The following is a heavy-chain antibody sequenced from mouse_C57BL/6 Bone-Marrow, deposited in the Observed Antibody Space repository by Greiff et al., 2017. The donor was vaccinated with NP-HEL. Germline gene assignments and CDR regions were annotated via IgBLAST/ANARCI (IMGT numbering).Heavy chain of an antibody. J-gene: IGHJ3*01. CDR1: GYTFTSYW. CDR3: ARARLRLGFAY. D-gene: IGHD2-4*01. V-gene: IGHV1-64*01. Sequence: QVQLQQSGAELVKPGASVKLSCKASGYTFTSYWMHWVKQRPGQGLEWIGMIHPNSGSTNYNEKFKSKATLTVDKSSSTAYMQLSSLTSEDSAVYYCARARLRLGFAYWGQGTLVTVSA. CDR2: IHPNSGST.